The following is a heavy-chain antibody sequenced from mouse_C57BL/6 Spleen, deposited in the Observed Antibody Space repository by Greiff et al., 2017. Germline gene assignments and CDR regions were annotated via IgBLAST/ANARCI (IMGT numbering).Heavy chain of an antibody. J-gene: IGHJ2*01. Sequence: VQLQQSGPGLVKPSQSLSLTCSVTGYSITSGYYWNWIRQFPGNKLEWMGYISYDGSNNYNPSLKNRISITRDTSKNQFFLKLNSVTTEDTATYDCARGYDYDYFDYWGQGTTLTVSS. D-gene: IGHD2-4*01. CDR2: ISYDGSN. CDR1: GYSITSGYY. V-gene: IGHV3-6*01. CDR3: ARGYDYDYFDY.